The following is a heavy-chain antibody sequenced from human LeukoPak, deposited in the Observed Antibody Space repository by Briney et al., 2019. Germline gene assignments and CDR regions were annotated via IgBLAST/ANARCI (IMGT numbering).Heavy chain of an antibody. CDR1: GGSISSYY. Sequence: PSETLSLTCTVSGGSISSYYWSWIRQPAGKGLEWIGRIYTSGSTNYNPSLKSRVTMSVDTSKNQFSLTLSSVTAADTAVYYCARATTRGIAAAGTSPHYYYYYMDVWGKGTTVTVSS. CDR3: ARATTRGIAAAGTSPHYYYYYMDV. CDR2: IYTSGST. V-gene: IGHV4-4*07. D-gene: IGHD6-13*01. J-gene: IGHJ6*03.